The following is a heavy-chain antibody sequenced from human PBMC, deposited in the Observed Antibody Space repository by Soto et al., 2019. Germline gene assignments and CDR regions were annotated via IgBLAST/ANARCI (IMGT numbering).Heavy chain of an antibody. CDR3: VRGWGGSVRDYFHH. CDR2: LSHDGTNK. J-gene: IGHJ4*02. CDR1: GFPFSSYA. D-gene: IGHD3-16*01. Sequence: QVQLVESGGGVVQPGTSLRLSCAASGFPFSSYAIHWVRQAPGKGLEWVEVLSHDGTNKYYADSLKGQFTISRDNSKNPLYLKMNSLRAEDTAVFYCVRGWGGSVRDYFHHWGQGTLVTVSS. V-gene: IGHV3-30-3*01.